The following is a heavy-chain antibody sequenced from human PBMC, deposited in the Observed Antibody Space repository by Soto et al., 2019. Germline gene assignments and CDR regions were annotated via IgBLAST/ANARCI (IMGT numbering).Heavy chain of an antibody. CDR2: IYYLGST. CDR1: GGSMSDYF. J-gene: IGHJ4*02. V-gene: IGHV4-59*01. CDR3: GRDGYDGSGSPYPAY. D-gene: IGHD3-10*01. Sequence: SETLSLTCSVSGGSMSDYFWSWIRQSPGKGLEWIGYIYYLGSTDYNPSLKSRVTISVDTSKRQFSLRLTSVTAADTPVYYCGRDGYDGSGSPYPAYWGPGTQVTVAS.